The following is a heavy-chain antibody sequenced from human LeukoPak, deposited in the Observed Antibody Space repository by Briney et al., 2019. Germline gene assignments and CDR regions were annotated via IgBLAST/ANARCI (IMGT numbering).Heavy chain of an antibody. V-gene: IGHV1-2*02. CDR1: GYTFTGYY. Sequence: ASVKVSCKASGYTFTGYYMHWVRQAPGQGLEWMGWINPNSGGTNYAQKFQGRVTMTRDTSISTAYMEPSRLRSDDTAVYYCARDAREEVTGTTYYYYYYMDVWGKGTTVTVSS. CDR2: INPNSGGT. CDR3: ARDAREEVTGTTYYYYYYMDV. J-gene: IGHJ6*03. D-gene: IGHD1-7*01.